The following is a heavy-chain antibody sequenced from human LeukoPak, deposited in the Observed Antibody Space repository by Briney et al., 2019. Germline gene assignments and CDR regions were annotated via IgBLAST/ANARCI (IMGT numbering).Heavy chain of an antibody. J-gene: IGHJ3*02. CDR3: ARLAESWPVWYSSSWYDDAFDI. CDR2: IYYSGST. D-gene: IGHD6-13*01. Sequence: SETLSLTCTVSGGSISSSSYYWGWIRQPPGKGLEWIGSIYYSGSTYYNPSLKSRVTISVDTSKNQFSLKLSSVTAADTAVYYCARLAESWPVWYSSSWYDDAFDIWGQGTMVTVSS. V-gene: IGHV4-39*01. CDR1: GGSISSSSYY.